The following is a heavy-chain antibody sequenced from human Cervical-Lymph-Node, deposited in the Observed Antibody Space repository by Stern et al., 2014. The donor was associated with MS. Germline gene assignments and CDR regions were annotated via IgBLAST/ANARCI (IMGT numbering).Heavy chain of an antibody. D-gene: IGHD1-1*01. V-gene: IGHV1-69*01. Sequence: QVQLVESGAEAKKPGSSVKVSCKASGGTLSSYAISWVRQAPGQGLEWMGGIIPIFGTANYAQKFQGRVTITADESTSTAYMELSSLRSEDTAVYYCARGETGTTAHYYYGMDVWGQGTTVTVSS. CDR3: ARGETGTTAHYYYGMDV. CDR2: IIPIFGTA. J-gene: IGHJ6*02. CDR1: GGTLSSYA.